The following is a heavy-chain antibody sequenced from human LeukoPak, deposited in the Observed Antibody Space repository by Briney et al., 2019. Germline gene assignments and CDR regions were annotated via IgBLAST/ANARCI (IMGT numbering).Heavy chain of an antibody. CDR3: ARHKSRDGYNLRGELDY. CDR2: IYPGDSDT. CDR1: GYRFTNYW. V-gene: IGHV5-51*01. J-gene: IGHJ4*02. D-gene: IGHD5-24*01. Sequence: GESLKISCKGSGYRFTNYWIGWVRQMPGKGLEWMGIIYPGDSDTRYSPSFQGQVTISADKSISTAYLQWSSLKASDTAMYYCARHKSRDGYNLRGELDYWGQGTLVTVSS.